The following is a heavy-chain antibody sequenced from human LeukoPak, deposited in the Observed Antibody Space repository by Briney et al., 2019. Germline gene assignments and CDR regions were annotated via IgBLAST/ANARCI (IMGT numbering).Heavy chain of an antibody. CDR2: ILYSGTT. D-gene: IGHD5-18*01. V-gene: IGHV4-39*07. J-gene: IGHJ4*02. CDR1: GDSISTSSYF. Sequence: SETLSLTCSVSGDSISTSSYFWGWIRQPPGKGLEWIGSILYSGTTYYKPSLKSRVTISVDTSKNQFSLELTSVTAADTAVYFCARAKRGYNYGPLDFWGQGTLVTVSS. CDR3: ARAKRGYNYGPLDF.